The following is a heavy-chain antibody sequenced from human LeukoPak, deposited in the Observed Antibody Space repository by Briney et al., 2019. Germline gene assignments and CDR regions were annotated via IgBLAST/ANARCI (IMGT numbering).Heavy chain of an antibody. CDR1: GFTFSSYA. CDR2: ISGSGGST. V-gene: IGHV3-23*01. Sequence: GGSLRLSCAASGFTFSSYAMSWVRQAPGNGLEWVSAISGSGGSTYYADSVKGRFTISRDNSKNTLYLQMNSLRAEDTAIYYCAKDCRRYYYDSSGCFDYWGQGTLVTVSS. CDR3: AKDCRRYYYDSSGCFDY. D-gene: IGHD3-22*01. J-gene: IGHJ4*02.